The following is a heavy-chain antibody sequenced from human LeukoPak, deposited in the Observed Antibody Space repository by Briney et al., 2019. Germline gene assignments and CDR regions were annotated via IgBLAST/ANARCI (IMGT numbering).Heavy chain of an antibody. V-gene: IGHV3-48*04. Sequence: GGSLRLSCVASGFSFSTYSMNWVRQAPGKGLEWVSYISSGSSTIYYADSVKGRFTISRDNAKHSLYLQMNSLRGEDTAIYYCARDRGFFQHWGQGTLVTVSS. J-gene: IGHJ1*01. D-gene: IGHD3-10*01. CDR2: ISSGSSTI. CDR1: GFSFSTYS. CDR3: ARDRGFFQH.